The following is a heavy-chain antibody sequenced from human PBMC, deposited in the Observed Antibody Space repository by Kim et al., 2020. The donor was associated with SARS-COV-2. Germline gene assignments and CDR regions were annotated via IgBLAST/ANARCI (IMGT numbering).Heavy chain of an antibody. CDR3: VRLTTTGTTFGDF. J-gene: IGHJ4*02. CDR2: VYYTGST. CDR1: GGSISSRNYY. D-gene: IGHD1-1*01. V-gene: IGHV4-39*01. Sequence: SETLSLTCTVSGGSISSRNYYWGWIRQSPGKGLEWIANVYYTGSTSYNPSLKSRVTIYVDTSKSQLSLKMRSVSAADTGLYYCVRLTTTGTTFGDFWGQG.